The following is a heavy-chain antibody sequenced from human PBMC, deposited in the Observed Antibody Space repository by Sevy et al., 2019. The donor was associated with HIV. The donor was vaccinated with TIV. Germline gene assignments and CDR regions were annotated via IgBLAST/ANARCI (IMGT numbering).Heavy chain of an antibody. J-gene: IGHJ6*03. V-gene: IGHV3-7*03. CDR2: IKQDGSEK. D-gene: IGHD2-2*01. Sequence: GGSLRLSCAASGFTFSSYWMSWVRQAPGKGLEWVANIKQDGSEKYYVDSVKSRFTISRDNAKNSLYRQMNSLGAEDTALYYCARAETHIVVVPAAKAPLYYYYYMDVWGKGTTVTVSS. CDR1: GFTFSSYW. CDR3: ARAETHIVVVPAAKAPLYYYYYMDV.